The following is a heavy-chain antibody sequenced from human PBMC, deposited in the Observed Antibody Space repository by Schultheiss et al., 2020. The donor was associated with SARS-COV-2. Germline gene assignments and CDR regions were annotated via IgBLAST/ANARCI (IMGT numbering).Heavy chain of an antibody. V-gene: IGHV1-69*05. CDR2: IIPIFGTA. J-gene: IGHJ4*02. D-gene: IGHD3-3*01. CDR1: GGTFSSYA. Sequence: SVKVSCKASGGTFSSYAISWVRQAPGQGLEWMGGIIPIFGTANYAQKFQERVTITRDMSTSTAYMELSSLRSEDTAVYYCAAESYYDFWSGYYGYWGQGTLVTVSS. CDR3: AAESYYDFWSGYYGY.